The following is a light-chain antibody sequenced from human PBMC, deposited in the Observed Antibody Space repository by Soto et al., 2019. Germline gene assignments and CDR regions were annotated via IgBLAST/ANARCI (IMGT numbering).Light chain of an antibody. CDR3: LLYYGAAVV. CDR2: STN. J-gene: IGLJ3*02. Sequence: QTVVTQEPSLTVSPGGTVTLTCASSDGAVNSGYHPNWFQQKPGQAPRTLIYSTNNRHSWTPARFSGSLLGGKAALTLSGVQPEDEAEYYCLLYYGAAVVFGGGTKLTVL. CDR1: DGAVNSGYH. V-gene: IGLV7-43*01.